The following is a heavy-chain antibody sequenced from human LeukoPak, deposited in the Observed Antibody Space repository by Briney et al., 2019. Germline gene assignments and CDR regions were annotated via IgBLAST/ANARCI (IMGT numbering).Heavy chain of an antibody. J-gene: IGHJ6*02. CDR1: GGTFSSYA. CDR3: ARDGGYDSSGYYPYYGMDV. V-gene: IGHV1-69*04. Sequence: ASVKVSCKASGGTFSSYAISWVRQAPGQGLEWMGRIIPIFGIANYAQKFQGRVTITADKSTSTAYMELSSLRSEDTAVYCCARDGGYDSSGYYPYYGMDVWGHGTTVTVSS. CDR2: IIPIFGIA. D-gene: IGHD3-22*01.